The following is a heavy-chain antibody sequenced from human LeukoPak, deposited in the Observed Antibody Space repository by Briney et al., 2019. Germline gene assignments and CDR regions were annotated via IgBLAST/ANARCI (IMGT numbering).Heavy chain of an antibody. CDR1: GDSVSSNSAA. Sequence: SQTLSLTCAISGDSVSSNSAAWNWIRQSPSRGLEWLGRTYYRSTWGHDYALSVKSRITIVPDTSKNQFSLQLNSVTPEDTAVYYCARDILGEGSTWGQGTLVTVSS. CDR2: TYYRSTWGH. CDR3: ARDILGEGST. J-gene: IGHJ5*02. V-gene: IGHV6-1*01.